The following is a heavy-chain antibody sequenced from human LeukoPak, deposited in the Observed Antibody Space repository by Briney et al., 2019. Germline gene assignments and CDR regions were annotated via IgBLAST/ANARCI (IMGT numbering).Heavy chain of an antibody. CDR1: RYTFTTYD. CDR2: MNPNSGNA. D-gene: IGHD7-27*01. CDR3: ATTKPNWGAFDY. V-gene: IGHV1-8*01. J-gene: IGHJ4*02. Sequence: GASVMVSCKASRYTFTTYDIHWVRQAPGQGLEWMGWMNPNSGNAGYAQKFQGRVTMTRNTSISAAYMDLSGLRSKDTAVYYCATTKPNWGAFDYWGQGTLVTVSS.